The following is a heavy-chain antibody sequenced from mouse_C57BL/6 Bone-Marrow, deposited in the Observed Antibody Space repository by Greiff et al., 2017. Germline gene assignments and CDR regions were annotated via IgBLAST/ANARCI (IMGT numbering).Heavy chain of an antibody. J-gene: IGHJ3*01. Sequence: EVKLMESGGGLVKPGGSLKLSCAASGFTFSDYGMHWVRQAPEKGLEWVAYISSGCSTIYYADTVKGRFTISRDNAKNTLFLQRTSLRSEDTAMYYCASWFAYWGQGTLVTVSA. V-gene: IGHV5-17*01. CDR3: ASWFAY. CDR2: ISSGCSTI. CDR1: GFTFSDYG.